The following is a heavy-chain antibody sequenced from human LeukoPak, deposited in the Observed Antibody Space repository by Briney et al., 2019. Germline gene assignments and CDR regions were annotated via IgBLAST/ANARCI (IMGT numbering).Heavy chain of an antibody. CDR1: GGSISSGSYY. V-gene: IGHV4-61*02. CDR2: IYTSGST. D-gene: IGHD4-17*01. CDR3: ARDEGYGDYKGGFDY. J-gene: IGHJ4*02. Sequence: PSQTLSLTCTVSGGSISSGSYYWSWIRQPAGKGLEWIGRIYTSGSTNYNPSLKSRVTISVDTSKNQFSLKLSSVTAADTAVYYCARDEGYGDYKGGFDYWGQGTLVTVSS.